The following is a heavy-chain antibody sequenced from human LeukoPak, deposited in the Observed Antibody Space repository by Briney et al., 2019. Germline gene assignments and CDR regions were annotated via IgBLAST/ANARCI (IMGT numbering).Heavy chain of an antibody. CDR3: AREGAAMVIDY. D-gene: IGHD5-18*01. CDR1: GGSISNGAYY. V-gene: IGHV4-31*03. Sequence: SQTLSLTCTVSGGSISNGAYYWSWIRQHPGKVLEWIGYIFYSGSTYYNPSLRSRVDISMDMSKNTFSLKLNSVTAADTAVYYCAREGAAMVIDYWGQGTLVTVSS. CDR2: IFYSGST. J-gene: IGHJ4*02.